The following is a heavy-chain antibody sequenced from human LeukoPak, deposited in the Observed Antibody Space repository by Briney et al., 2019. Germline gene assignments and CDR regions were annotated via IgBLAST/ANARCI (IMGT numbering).Heavy chain of an antibody. CDR3: ARDHYGSGSYKAYVDY. CDR2: VYSSGAT. J-gene: IGHJ4*01. CDR1: DASVTTYS. Sequence: NSSETLSLTCTVSDASVTTYSCSWLRQPAGKGLEWIGRVYSSGATKYNPSLKSRVTISADTSKNQFSLKLPSVTAADTAVYYCARDHYGSGSYKAYVDYWGHGIQVTVSS. D-gene: IGHD3-10*01. V-gene: IGHV4-4*07.